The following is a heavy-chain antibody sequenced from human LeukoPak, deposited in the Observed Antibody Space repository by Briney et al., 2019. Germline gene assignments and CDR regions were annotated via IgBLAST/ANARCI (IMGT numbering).Heavy chain of an antibody. D-gene: IGHD5-12*01. CDR3: ARVRGSGYDLQRPLDY. J-gene: IGHJ4*02. CDR2: ISSSSSYI. Sequence: GGSLRLSCAASGFTFSSYSMNWVRQAPGKGLEWVSSISSSSSYIFYADSMKGRFTISRDNAKNSLYLQMNSLRAEDTAVYYCARVRGSGYDLQRPLDYWGQGTLVTVSS. V-gene: IGHV3-21*01. CDR1: GFTFSSYS.